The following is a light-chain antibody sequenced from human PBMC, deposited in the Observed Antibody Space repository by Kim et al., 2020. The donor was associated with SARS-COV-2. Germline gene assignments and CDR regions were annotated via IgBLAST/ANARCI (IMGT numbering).Light chain of an antibody. CDR2: GNS. V-gene: IGLV1-40*01. J-gene: IGLJ3*02. Sequence: QSVLTQPPSVSGAPGQRVTISCTGSSSNIGAGYDVHWYQQLPGTAPKLLIYGNSNRPSGVPDRFSGSKSGTSASLAITGLQAEDEADYSCQSYDSSLSGWVFGGVTQLTVL. CDR3: QSYDSSLSGWV. CDR1: SSNIGAGYD.